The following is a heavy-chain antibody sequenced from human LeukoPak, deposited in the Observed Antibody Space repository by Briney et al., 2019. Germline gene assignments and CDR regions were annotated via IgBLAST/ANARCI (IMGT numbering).Heavy chain of an antibody. CDR3: ARRVYYDFWSGTNWFDP. CDR1: GGTFSSYA. J-gene: IGHJ5*02. D-gene: IGHD3-3*01. V-gene: IGHV1-69*06. CDR2: IIPIFGTA. Sequence: SVNVSCKASGGTFSSYAISWVRQAPGQGLEWMGGIIPIFGTANYAQKFQGRVTITADKSTSTAYMELSSLRSEDTAVYYCARRVYYDFWSGTNWFDPWGQGTLVTVSS.